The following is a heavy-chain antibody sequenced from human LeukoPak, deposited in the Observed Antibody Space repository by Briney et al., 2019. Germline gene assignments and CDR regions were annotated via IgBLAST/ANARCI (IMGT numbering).Heavy chain of an antibody. CDR2: ISGRTGST. D-gene: IGHD5-12*01. Sequence: GGSLRLSRAASGFTFSTNAMSWVRQAPGKGMEWVSAISGRTGSTYYSDSVKGRFTISRDNSKSTLYLQMDSLRAEDTAVYYCAKCGNSGCHLIDYWGQGALVTVSS. CDR3: AKCGNSGCHLIDY. J-gene: IGHJ4*02. CDR1: GFTFSTNA. V-gene: IGHV3-23*01.